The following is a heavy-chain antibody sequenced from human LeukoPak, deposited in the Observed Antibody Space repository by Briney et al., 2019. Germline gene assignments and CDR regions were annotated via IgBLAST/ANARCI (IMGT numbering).Heavy chain of an antibody. J-gene: IGHJ4*02. D-gene: IGHD2-2*01. CDR1: GFTFSSYA. CDR3: AKDEGGSTSCFDY. V-gene: IGHV3-23*01. Sequence: GGSLRHSCAASGFTFSSYAMSWVRQAPGKGLEWVSAISGSGGSTYYADSVKGRFTISRDNSKNTLYLQMNSLRAEDAAVYYCAKDEGGSTSCFDYWGQGTLVTVSS. CDR2: ISGSGGST.